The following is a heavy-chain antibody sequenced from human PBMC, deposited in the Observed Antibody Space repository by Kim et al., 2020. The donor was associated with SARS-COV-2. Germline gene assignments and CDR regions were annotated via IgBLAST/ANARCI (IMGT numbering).Heavy chain of an antibody. Sequence: TYYAQKFQGRVTMTRDTSTDTAYMERTALRSDDSAVYYCARVGDPSYGMDVWGQGSTVTVSS. CDR3: ARVGDPSYGMDV. V-gene: IGHV1-2*02. CDR2: T. J-gene: IGHJ6*02.